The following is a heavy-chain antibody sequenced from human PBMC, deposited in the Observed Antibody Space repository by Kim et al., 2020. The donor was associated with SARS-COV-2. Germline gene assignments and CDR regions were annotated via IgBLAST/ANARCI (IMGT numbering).Heavy chain of an antibody. CDR2: ITKSSATI. CDR1: GFTFSAYD. D-gene: IGHD3-16*01. CDR3: VRDRMGGAFDI. Sequence: GGSLRLSCATSGFTFSAYDMNWVRQAPWKGLEWLSFITKSSATIYYADSVQGRFTISRDNAKNSLYLQMNSLRDEDTALYYCVRDRMGGAFDIWGQGTMVTVSS. V-gene: IGHV3-48*02. J-gene: IGHJ3*02.